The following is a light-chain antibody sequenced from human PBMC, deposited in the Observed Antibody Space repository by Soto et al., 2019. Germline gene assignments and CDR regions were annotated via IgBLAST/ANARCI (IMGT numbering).Light chain of an antibody. CDR3: QQNGRPCT. CDR1: QSVDSW. Sequence: EIQVTQSPSTLSASVGDRVTITCRASQSVDSWLAWYQQKPGKAPKLLVYKASNLESGVPSRFSGSGSGTESTLTISSLQPDDLATYYCQQNGRPCTFGQGTKLEIK. J-gene: IGKJ2*02. CDR2: KAS. V-gene: IGKV1-5*03.